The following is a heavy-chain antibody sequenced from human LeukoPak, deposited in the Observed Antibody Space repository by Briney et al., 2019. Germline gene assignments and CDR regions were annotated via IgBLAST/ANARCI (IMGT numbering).Heavy chain of an antibody. CDR1: GYTFSSYA. CDR3: VRANTMVRGVISQPLDY. CDR2: IIPYNGNT. V-gene: IGHV1-18*01. Sequence: ASVKVSCKASGYTFSSYAISWVRQAPGQGLEWMGWIIPYNGNTKYAQKFQGRVTMTTDTSTSTAYMELRSLRSDDTAVYYCVRANTMVRGVISQPLDYWGQGTLVNVSS. J-gene: IGHJ4*02. D-gene: IGHD3-10*01.